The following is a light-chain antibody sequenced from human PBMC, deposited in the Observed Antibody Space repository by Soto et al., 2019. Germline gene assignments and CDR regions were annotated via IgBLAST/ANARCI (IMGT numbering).Light chain of an antibody. CDR3: HQGNK. Sequence: ELVLTQSTATLSLSPGERATLSCRASQFLSSYLAWYQQIPGQPPRLLIHDTSNRVTGIPARFSGSRSGTDFTLTISSLEPDDFAVYSCHQGNKFGQGTRLEIK. V-gene: IGKV3-11*01. CDR1: QFLSSY. J-gene: IGKJ5*01. CDR2: DTS.